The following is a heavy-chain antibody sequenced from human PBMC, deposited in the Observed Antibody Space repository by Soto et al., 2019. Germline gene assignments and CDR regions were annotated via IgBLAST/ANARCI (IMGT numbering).Heavy chain of an antibody. D-gene: IGHD3-9*01. CDR1: GYTFTGYY. CDR2: INPNSGGT. CDR3: ARDDAVDVLRYFDWPQAGFDP. J-gene: IGHJ5*02. V-gene: IGHV1-2*02. Sequence: ASVKGSCKASGYTFTGYYMHWVRQAPGQGLEWMGWINPNSGGTNYAQKFQGRVTMTRDTSISTAYMVLSRLRSDDTAVYYCARDDAVDVLRYFDWPQAGFDPWGQGTLVTVSS.